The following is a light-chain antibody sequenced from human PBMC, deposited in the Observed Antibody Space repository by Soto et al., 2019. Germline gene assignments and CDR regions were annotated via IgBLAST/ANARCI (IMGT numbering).Light chain of an antibody. CDR2: GAS. J-gene: IGKJ1*01. CDR1: QDVSSK. V-gene: IGKV3-20*01. Sequence: EIVLTQSPATLSLSPGERVTLSCRTSQDVSSKLAWYQQKPGQPPSLLIYGASSRATGIPDRFSGSGAGTDFTLTISRLEPEDFAVYYCQQYGSSLWTFGQGTKVDIK. CDR3: QQYGSSLWT.